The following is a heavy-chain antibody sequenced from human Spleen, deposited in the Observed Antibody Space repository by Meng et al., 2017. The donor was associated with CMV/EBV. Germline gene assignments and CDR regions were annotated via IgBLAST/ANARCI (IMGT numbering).Heavy chain of an antibody. D-gene: IGHD1-14*01. Sequence: GGSLRLSCAASGFTFSSYWMSWVRQAPGKGLEWVANIKQDGSEKYYVDSVKGRFTISRDNAKNSLYLQMNSLRAEDTAVYYCARYSRNRYYYYGMDVWGQGTTVTVS. CDR3: ARYSRNRYYYYGMDV. CDR2: IKQDGSEK. J-gene: IGHJ6*02. CDR1: GFTFSSYW. V-gene: IGHV3-7*01.